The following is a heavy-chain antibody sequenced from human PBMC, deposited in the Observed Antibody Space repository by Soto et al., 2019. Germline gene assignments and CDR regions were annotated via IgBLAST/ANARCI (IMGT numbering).Heavy chain of an antibody. Sequence: GGSLRLSCAASGSTFDDYGMSWVRQAPGKGLEWVSGINWNGGSTGYADSVKGRFTISRDNAKNSLYLQMNSLRAEDTALYYCAATTLSGYDWGGRGYYYGMDVWGQGTTVTVSS. CDR1: GSTFDDYG. CDR2: INWNGGST. D-gene: IGHD5-12*01. J-gene: IGHJ6*02. V-gene: IGHV3-20*04. CDR3: AATTLSGYDWGGRGYYYGMDV.